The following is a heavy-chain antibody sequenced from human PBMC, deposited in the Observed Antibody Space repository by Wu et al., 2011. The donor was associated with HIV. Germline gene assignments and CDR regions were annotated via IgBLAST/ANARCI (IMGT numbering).Heavy chain of an antibody. CDR1: GYTFTNHY. V-gene: IGHV1-2*02. J-gene: IGHJ4*02. CDR3: ATSRGYSFGYGDY. Sequence: QVQLVQSGAEVKKPGASVKVSCKASGYTFTNHYMHWVRQAPGQGLEWMGWMNPKSGDTNYPQKFQGRVTLTRDTSISTVYMELSRLRSEDTAVYYCATSRGYSFGYGDYWGQGTLVTVSS. CDR2: MNPKSGDT. D-gene: IGHD5-18*01.